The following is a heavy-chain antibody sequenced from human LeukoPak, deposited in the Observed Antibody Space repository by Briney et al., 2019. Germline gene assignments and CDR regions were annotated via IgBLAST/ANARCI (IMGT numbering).Heavy chain of an antibody. D-gene: IGHD3-22*01. Sequence: SVKVSCKASGGTFSSYAISWVQQAPGQGLEWMGGIIPIFGTANYAQKFQGRVTITTDESTSTAYMELSSLRSEDTAVYYCASPRRDSSGSLIDYWGQGTLVTVSS. J-gene: IGHJ4*02. CDR2: IIPIFGTA. V-gene: IGHV1-69*05. CDR1: GGTFSSYA. CDR3: ASPRRDSSGSLIDY.